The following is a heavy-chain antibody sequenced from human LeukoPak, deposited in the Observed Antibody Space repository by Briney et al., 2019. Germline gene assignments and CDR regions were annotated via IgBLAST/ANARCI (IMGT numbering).Heavy chain of an antibody. CDR2: INPNSGGT. Sequence: ASVKVSCKASGYTFTDYYMHWVRQAPGQGLEWMGWINPNSGGTNYAQKFQGRVTMTRDTSISTAYMELSRLRSDDTAVYYCARDVRGIMITFGGVIEGPFDYWGQGTLVTVSS. V-gene: IGHV1-2*02. CDR1: GYTFTDYY. D-gene: IGHD3-16*02. J-gene: IGHJ4*02. CDR3: ARDVRGIMITFGGVIEGPFDY.